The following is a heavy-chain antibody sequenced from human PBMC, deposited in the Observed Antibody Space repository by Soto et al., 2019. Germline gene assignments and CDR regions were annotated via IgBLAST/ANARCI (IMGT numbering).Heavy chain of an antibody. D-gene: IGHD6-19*01. V-gene: IGHV2-70*01. Sequence: SGPTLVNPTQTLTLTCAFSGFSLSSGGLCVGWIRQPPGKALEWLAIIDWDDAKYYSTSLKTRLTISRDTSKNQVVLTMTNMDPVDTATYYCALIPSSAWYDGWYFDYWGPGALVTVSS. CDR2: IDWDDAK. CDR3: ALIPSSAWYDGWYFDY. CDR1: GFSLSSGGLC. J-gene: IGHJ4*02.